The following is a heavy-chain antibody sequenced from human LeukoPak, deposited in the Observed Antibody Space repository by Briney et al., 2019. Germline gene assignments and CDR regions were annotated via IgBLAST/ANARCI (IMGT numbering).Heavy chain of an antibody. CDR1: GFTFNNFA. Sequence: GGSLRLSCAASGFTFNNFAISWVRQAPGKGLEWVSAIIGSGTSTYYADSVKGRFTISRDNSKNTVYLQMNSLRAEDTAVYYCAREATLPDVCYFDYWGQGTLVTVSS. CDR3: AREATLPDVCYFDY. V-gene: IGHV3-23*01. D-gene: IGHD1-26*01. CDR2: IIGSGTST. J-gene: IGHJ4*02.